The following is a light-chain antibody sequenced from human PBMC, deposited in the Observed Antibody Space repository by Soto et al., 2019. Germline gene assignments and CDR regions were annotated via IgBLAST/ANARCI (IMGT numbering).Light chain of an antibody. CDR2: WAS. Sequence: DIVMTQSPDSLAVSLGERATINCKSSQSVLYSSNNKNYLTWYQQKPGQPPKLLIYWASTRESGVPDRFSGSGSGTDFTLTISSLQAEDVAVYYCQQYYTTPYTFGQGTKVEIE. J-gene: IGKJ2*01. V-gene: IGKV4-1*01. CDR1: QSVLYSSNNKNY. CDR3: QQYYTTPYT.